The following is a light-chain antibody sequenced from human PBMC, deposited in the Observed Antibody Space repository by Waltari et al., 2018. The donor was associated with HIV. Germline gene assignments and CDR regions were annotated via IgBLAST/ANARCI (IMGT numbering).Light chain of an antibody. CDR1: QSLLHSNGYNY. Sequence: VTTQSPLSLPVTPGEPASISCRSSQSLLHSNGYNYLDWYLQKPGQSPQLLIYLGSNRASGVPDRFSGSGSGTDFTLKISRVEAEDVGVYYCMQALQTPPTFGQGTKVEIK. J-gene: IGKJ1*01. CDR3: MQALQTPPT. CDR2: LGS. V-gene: IGKV2-28*01.